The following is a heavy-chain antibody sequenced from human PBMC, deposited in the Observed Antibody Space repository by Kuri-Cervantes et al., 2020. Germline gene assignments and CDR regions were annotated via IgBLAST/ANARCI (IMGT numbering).Heavy chain of an antibody. CDR2: INTYTGDT. J-gene: IGHJ4*02. Sequence: ASVKVSCKASGYNFVTHGVTWVRQAPGQGLEWMGWINTYTGDTYYAQRFQGRVTMATDTSTSTVYMELSSLRSEDTAVYYCARGEGFREGGGGYWGQGTLVTVSS. V-gene: IGHV1-18*01. D-gene: IGHD3-10*01. CDR1: GYNFVTHG. CDR3: ARGEGFREGGGGY.